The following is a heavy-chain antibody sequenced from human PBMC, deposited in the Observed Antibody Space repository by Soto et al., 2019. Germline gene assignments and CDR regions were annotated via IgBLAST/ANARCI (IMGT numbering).Heavy chain of an antibody. CDR2: ISYDGSNK. J-gene: IGHJ4*02. CDR1: GFTFSSYA. D-gene: IGHD4-4*01. V-gene: IGHV3-30-3*01. Sequence: QVQLVESGGGVVQPGRSLRLSCAASGFTFSSYAMHWVRQAPGKGLEWVAVISYDGSNKYYADSVKGRFTISRDNSKNPLYLQMNSLRAEDTAVYYCARALYSNYFDYWGQGTLVTVSS. CDR3: ARALYSNYFDY.